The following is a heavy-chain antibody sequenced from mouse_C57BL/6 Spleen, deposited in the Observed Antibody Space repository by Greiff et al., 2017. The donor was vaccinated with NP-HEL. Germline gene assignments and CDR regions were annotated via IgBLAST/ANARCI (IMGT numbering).Heavy chain of an antibody. V-gene: IGHV1-7*01. Sequence: VQLQQSGAELAKPGASVKLSCKASGYTFTSYWMHWVKQRPGQGLEWIEYINPSSGYTKYNQKFKDKATLTADKSSSTAYMQLSSLTYEDSAVYYCARHYYGSSLYFDYWGQGTTLTVSS. CDR1: GYTFTSYW. J-gene: IGHJ2*01. CDR2: INPSSGYT. D-gene: IGHD1-1*01. CDR3: ARHYYGSSLYFDY.